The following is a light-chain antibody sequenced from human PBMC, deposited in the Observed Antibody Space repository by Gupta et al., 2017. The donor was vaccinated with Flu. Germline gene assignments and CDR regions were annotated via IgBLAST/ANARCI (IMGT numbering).Light chain of an antibody. J-gene: IGKJ4*01. Sequence: KSSQGVLYSSNNKNYLALYQQKPGQPPKLLIYWASIRESGVPDRFSGSGSGTNFTLTISSLQAEDVAVYHCQQYYTPPPLTFGGGTKVEIK. CDR3: QQYYTPPPLT. V-gene: IGKV4-1*01. CDR1: QGVLYSSNNKNY. CDR2: WAS.